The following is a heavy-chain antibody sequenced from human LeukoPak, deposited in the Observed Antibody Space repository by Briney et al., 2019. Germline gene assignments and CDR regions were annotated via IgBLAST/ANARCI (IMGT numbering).Heavy chain of an antibody. V-gene: IGHV3-53*01. CDR2: IYSGGTT. Sequence: GGSLRLSCAASGFTFDDYGMSWVRQAPGKGLEWVSVIYSGGTTYYAASVKGRFTISRDNSKSTLYLQMNTQRPEDRAVYYCARRNSSGWYGEWGQGTLVTVSS. CDR3: ARRNSSGWYGE. D-gene: IGHD6-19*01. CDR1: GFTFDDYG. J-gene: IGHJ4*02.